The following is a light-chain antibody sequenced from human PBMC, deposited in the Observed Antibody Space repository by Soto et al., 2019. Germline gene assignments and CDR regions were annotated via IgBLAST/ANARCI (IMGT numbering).Light chain of an antibody. J-gene: IGLJ2*01. CDR1: SSNIGNNY. CDR3: GTWDSSLSAVV. Sequence: QSVLTQPPSVSAAPGLKVTISCSGSSSNIGNNYVSWYQQLPGTAPKLLIYDSNKRPSGIPDRFSGSKSGTSATLGITGLQTGDEADYYCGTWDSSLSAVVFGGGTKLTVL. CDR2: DSN. V-gene: IGLV1-51*01.